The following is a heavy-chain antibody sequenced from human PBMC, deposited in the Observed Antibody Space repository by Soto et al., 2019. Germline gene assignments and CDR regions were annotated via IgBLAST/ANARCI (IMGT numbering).Heavy chain of an antibody. CDR2: IKQDGSEK. J-gene: IGHJ5*02. CDR1: GFTFSSYW. V-gene: IGHV3-7*03. CDR3: ARDLTIFGVVTPFDP. D-gene: IGHD3-3*01. Sequence: SLRLSCAASGFTFSSYWMSWVRQAPGKGLEWVANIKQDGSEKYYVDSVKGRFTISRDNAKNSLYLQMNSLRAEDTAVYYCARDLTIFGVVTPFDPWGQGTLVTVSS.